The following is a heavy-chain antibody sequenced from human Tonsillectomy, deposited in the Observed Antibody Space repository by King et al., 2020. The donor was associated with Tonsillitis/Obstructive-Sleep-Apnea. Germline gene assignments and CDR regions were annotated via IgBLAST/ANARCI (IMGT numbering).Heavy chain of an antibody. V-gene: IGHV3-53*01. Sequence: VQLVESGGGLIQPGGSLRLSCAASGFTVSSYYINWVRQAPGKGLEWVSVIYSGGNTYYADSVKGRFTISRDNSKNTLYLQMNSLRAEDTAVYYCARYSSGWCFAYWGQGTLVTVSS. CDR3: ARYSSGWCFAY. D-gene: IGHD6-19*01. CDR1: GFTVSSYY. CDR2: IYSGGNT. J-gene: IGHJ4*02.